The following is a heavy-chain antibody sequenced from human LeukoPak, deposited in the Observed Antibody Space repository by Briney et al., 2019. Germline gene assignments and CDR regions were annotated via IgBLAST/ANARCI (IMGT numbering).Heavy chain of an antibody. D-gene: IGHD1-26*01. J-gene: IGHJ4*02. CDR3: ARDGSGSYYVSYFDY. CDR1: GFTFSSYA. Sequence: GRSLRLSCAASGFTFSSYAIHWVRQAPGKGLEWVAVISYDGSNKYYADSVKGRSTISRDNSKNTLYLQMNSLRAEDTAVYYCARDGSGSYYVSYFDYWGQGTLVTVSS. V-gene: IGHV3-30-3*01. CDR2: ISYDGSNK.